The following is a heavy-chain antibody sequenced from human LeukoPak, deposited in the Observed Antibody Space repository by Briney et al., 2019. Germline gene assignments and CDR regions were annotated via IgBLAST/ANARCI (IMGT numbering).Heavy chain of an antibody. CDR3: ASRPTYYYGSGSYPRRFYDY. Sequence: SETLSLTCTVSGGSISSSNYYWGWLRQPPGKGLEWIGSIYYSGSTYYNPSLKSRVTISVDTSKNQFSLKLSSVTAADTAFYYCASRPTYYYGSGSYPRRFYDYWGQGTLVTVSS. V-gene: IGHV4-39*01. CDR1: GGSISSSNYY. CDR2: IYYSGST. J-gene: IGHJ4*02. D-gene: IGHD3-10*01.